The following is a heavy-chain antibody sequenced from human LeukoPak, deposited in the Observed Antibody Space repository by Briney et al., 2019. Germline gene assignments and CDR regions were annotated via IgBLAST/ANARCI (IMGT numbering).Heavy chain of an antibody. J-gene: IGHJ4*02. CDR2: INPNSGGI. CDR3: ARGAGVITGTTPTDY. D-gene: IGHD1-20*01. V-gene: IGHV1-2*04. Sequence: GASVKVSCKASGYTFTGYYMHWVRQAPGQGLEWTGWINPNSGGINYAQKFQGWVTMTRDTSISTAYMELSRLRSDDTAVYYCARGAGVITGTTPTDYWGQGTLVTVSS. CDR1: GYTFTGYY.